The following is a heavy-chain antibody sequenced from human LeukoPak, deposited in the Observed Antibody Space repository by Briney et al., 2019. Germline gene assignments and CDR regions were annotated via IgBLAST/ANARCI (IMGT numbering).Heavy chain of an antibody. CDR3: ARDKIEGPTKLDY. J-gene: IGHJ4*02. V-gene: IGHV3-7*01. D-gene: IGHD1-1*01. Sequence: GGSLRLSCAASGFTFSSYWMSWVRQAPGKGLEGVANIKQDESEKYYVDSLKGRFTISRDNAKNSLYLQMNSLRAEDTAVCYCARDKIEGPTKLDYWGQGILVTVSS. CDR1: GFTFSSYW. CDR2: IKQDESEK.